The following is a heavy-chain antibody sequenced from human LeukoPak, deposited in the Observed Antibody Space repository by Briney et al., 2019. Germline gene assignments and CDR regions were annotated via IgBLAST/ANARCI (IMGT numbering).Heavy chain of an antibody. D-gene: IGHD2-2*01. CDR3: ARDCSSTSCYGFGY. CDR1: GFTFSSYS. CDR2: ISSSSSSYI. J-gene: IGHJ4*02. V-gene: IGHV3-21*01. Sequence: GGSLRLSCAASGFTFSSYSMNWVRQAPGKGLEWVSSISSSSSSYIYYADSVKGRFTISRDNAKNSLYLQMNSLRAEDTAVYYCARDCSSTSCYGFGYWGQGTLVTVSS.